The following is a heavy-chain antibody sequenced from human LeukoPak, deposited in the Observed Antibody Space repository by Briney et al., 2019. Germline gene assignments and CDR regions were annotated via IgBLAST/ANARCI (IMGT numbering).Heavy chain of an antibody. CDR2: IYYSGST. V-gene: IGHV4-59*01. J-gene: IGHJ4*02. Sequence: SETLSLTCTVSGGSISSYYWSWLRQPPGKGLEWIGYIYYSGSTNYNPSLKSRVTISVDTSKNQFSLKLSSLTAADTAVYYCARALGGNSVIFDYWGQGTLVTVSS. CDR1: GGSISSYY. D-gene: IGHD4-23*01. CDR3: ARALGGNSVIFDY.